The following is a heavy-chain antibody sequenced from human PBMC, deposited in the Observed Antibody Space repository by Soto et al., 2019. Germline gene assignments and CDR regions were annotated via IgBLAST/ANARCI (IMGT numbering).Heavy chain of an antibody. CDR3: ARAREYCSSTSCYAVDWFDP. V-gene: IGHV5-51*01. CDR2: IYPGDSDT. Sequence: GESLNISCNGSGYSFSIYLIGWVRQMPGKGLEWMGIIYPGDSDTRYSPSFQGQVTISADKSISTAYLQWSSLKASDTAMYYCARAREYCSSTSCYAVDWFDPWGQGTLVTVSS. CDR1: GYSFSIYL. J-gene: IGHJ5*02. D-gene: IGHD2-2*01.